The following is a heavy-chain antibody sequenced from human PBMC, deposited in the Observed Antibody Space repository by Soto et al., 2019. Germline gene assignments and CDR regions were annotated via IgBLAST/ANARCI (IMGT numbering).Heavy chain of an antibody. CDR1: GFIFSRND. CDR3: AKDKALGN. V-gene: IGHV3-23*01. J-gene: IGHJ3*02. Sequence: GGSLRLSCAASGFIFSRNDMSWVRQAPGKGLEWVSEISESGGRTYYADSVRGRFTISRDESKNTLHLQMNSLRAEDTAVYYCAKDKALGNWGQGTMVTVSS. CDR2: ISESGGRT.